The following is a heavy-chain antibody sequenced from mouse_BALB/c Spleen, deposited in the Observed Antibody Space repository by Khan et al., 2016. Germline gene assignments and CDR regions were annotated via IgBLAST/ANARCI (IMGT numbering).Heavy chain of an antibody. CDR2: IRSKSNNYAT. Sequence: EVQLVESGGGLVQPKGSLKLSCAASGFTFNTYAMNWVRQAPGKGLEWVARIRSKSNNYATYYADSVKDRFTISRDDSQSMLYLQMNNLKTEDTAMYYCVRHEYYDAMDYWGQGTSVTVSS. J-gene: IGHJ4*01. CDR3: VRHEYYDAMDY. CDR1: GFTFNTYA. V-gene: IGHV10-1*02.